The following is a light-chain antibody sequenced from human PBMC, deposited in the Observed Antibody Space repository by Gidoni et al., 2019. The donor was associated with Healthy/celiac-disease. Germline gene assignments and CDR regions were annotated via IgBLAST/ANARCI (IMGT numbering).Light chain of an antibody. CDR2: AAS. V-gene: IGKV1-39*01. CDR3: QQSYSTPRWT. CDR1: QSISSY. Sequence: DIQMTQSPSSLSASVGDRVTITCRASQSISSYLNWYQQKPGKAPKLLIYAASSLQSGVPSRFSGSGSRTDFTLTISSLQPEDFATYYCQQSYSTPRWTFXQXTKVVIK. J-gene: IGKJ1*01.